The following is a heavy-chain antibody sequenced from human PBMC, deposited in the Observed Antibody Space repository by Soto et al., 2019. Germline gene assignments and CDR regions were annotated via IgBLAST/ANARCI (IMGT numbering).Heavy chain of an antibody. CDR1: GYTFTKYG. D-gene: IGHD3-16*01. Sequence: QVQLVQSGAEVKNPGASVKVSCKTSGYTFTKYGVGWVRQAPGQGLEWMGWISGSSGNANYAEKVQGRITLPTDTSTSTDYIERRSRRSDGTAVYYCAREMAGLGGEYDYWGQGTLVTVSS. V-gene: IGHV1-18*01. CDR3: AREMAGLGGEYDY. CDR2: ISGSSGNA. J-gene: IGHJ4*02.